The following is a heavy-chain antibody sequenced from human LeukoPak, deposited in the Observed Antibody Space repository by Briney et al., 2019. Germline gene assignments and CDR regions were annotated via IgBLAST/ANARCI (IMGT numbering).Heavy chain of an antibody. Sequence: GGSLRLSCATSGFTFSSYEMNWVRQAPGKGLEWVSHISSSGSTIYYADSVKGRFTISRDNAKNSLYLQMNSLRAEDTAVYYCARKIAARSGMDVWGKGNTVTVSS. V-gene: IGHV3-48*03. CDR2: ISSSGSTI. CDR1: GFTFSSYE. J-gene: IGHJ6*04. CDR3: ARKIAARSGMDV. D-gene: IGHD6-6*01.